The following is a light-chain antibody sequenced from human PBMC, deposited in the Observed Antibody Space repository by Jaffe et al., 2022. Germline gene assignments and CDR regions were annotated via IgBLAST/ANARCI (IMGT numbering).Light chain of an antibody. V-gene: IGKV3D-20*01. Sequence: IVLTQSPATLSLSPGERATLSCRASQTIIGNYVVWYQQKLGLPPRLLISDASTRATGIPDRFSGSGSETDFTLTISRLEPEDFAVYYCQQHGSAPVTFGQGTKLEIK. CDR1: QTIIGNY. CDR2: DAS. J-gene: IGKJ2*01. CDR3: QQHGSAPVT.